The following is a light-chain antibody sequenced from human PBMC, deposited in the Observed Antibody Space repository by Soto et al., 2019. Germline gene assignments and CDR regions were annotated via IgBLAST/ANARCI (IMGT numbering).Light chain of an antibody. J-gene: IGLJ3*02. V-gene: IGLV1-40*01. CDR1: SSNIGAGYD. Sequence: QSVVTQPPSVSVAPGQRVTISCTGSSSNIGAGYDVHWYQQLPGTAPKLLIYGNSNRPSGVPDRFSGSKSGTSASLAITGLQAEDESDYYGQSYDSSLSARVFGGGTKLTVL. CDR2: GNS. CDR3: QSYDSSLSARV.